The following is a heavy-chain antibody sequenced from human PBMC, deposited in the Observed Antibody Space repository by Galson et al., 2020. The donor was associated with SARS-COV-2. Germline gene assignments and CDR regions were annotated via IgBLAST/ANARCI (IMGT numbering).Heavy chain of an antibody. Sequence: TGGSLRLSCAASGFTFSSYAMGWVRQAPGTGLEWVAVIGGSGVTYYADSVKGRSTISRDNSRNMVYLQINSLRAEDTAVYYCAKERPDAGTNYFDHWGQGTLVTVSS. CDR3: AKERPDAGTNYFDH. V-gene: IGHV3-23*01. D-gene: IGHD3-10*01. J-gene: IGHJ4*02. CDR1: GFTFSSYA. CDR2: IGGSGVT.